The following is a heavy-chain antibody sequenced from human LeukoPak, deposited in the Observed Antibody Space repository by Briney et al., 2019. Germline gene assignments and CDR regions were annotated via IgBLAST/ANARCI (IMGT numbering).Heavy chain of an antibody. CDR1: GGSFSGYY. D-gene: IGHD3-22*01. CDR2: INHSGST. Sequence: SETLSLTCAVYGGSFSGYYWSWIRQPPGKGLEWIGEINHSGSTNYNPSLKNRVAISVDASKTQFPLKLSSVTVADTAVYYCARRRLDGSGYYYVDSWGQGTLVTVSS. CDR3: ARRRLDGSGYYYVDS. V-gene: IGHV4-34*01. J-gene: IGHJ4*02.